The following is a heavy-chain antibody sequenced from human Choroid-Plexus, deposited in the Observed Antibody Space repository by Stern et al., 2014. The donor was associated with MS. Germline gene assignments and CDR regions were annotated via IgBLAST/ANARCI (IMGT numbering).Heavy chain of an antibody. CDR1: GYNFGDYW. CDR2: IFPADSDR. Sequence: EVQLVESGAEVKKPGESLKISCKGSGYNFGDYWIGWVRQKPGKGLEWMGTIFPADSDRRYSPSFEGQVTISADESISTAFLQSSSLKASDTGIYYCARHQPAATFAMDVWGQGTTVIVSS. V-gene: IGHV5-51*01. CDR3: ARHQPAATFAMDV. J-gene: IGHJ6*02. D-gene: IGHD2-2*01.